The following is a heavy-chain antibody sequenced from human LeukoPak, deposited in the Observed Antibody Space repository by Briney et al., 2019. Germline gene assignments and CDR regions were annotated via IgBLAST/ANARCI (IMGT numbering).Heavy chain of an antibody. D-gene: IGHD6-13*01. Sequence: PGGSLRLSCAASGFTFSSYSMNWVRQAPGKGLEWVSSISSSSSYIYYADSVKGRFTISRDNAKNSLYLQMNSLRAEDTAVYYCARVTWSSSSCFECWGQGTLVTVSS. V-gene: IGHV3-21*01. CDR2: ISSSSSYI. J-gene: IGHJ4*02. CDR3: ARVTWSSSSCFEC. CDR1: GFTFSSYS.